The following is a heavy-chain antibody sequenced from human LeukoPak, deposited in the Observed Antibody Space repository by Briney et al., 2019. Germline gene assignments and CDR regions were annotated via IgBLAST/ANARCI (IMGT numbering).Heavy chain of an antibody. CDR3: VRHIANGDYLNY. J-gene: IGHJ4*02. Sequence: PSETLSLTCTVSGGSISSSNDYWGWIRQPPGKGLEWIGSISYSGSTNYNPSLKSRVTISVDMSKNQFSLKVSSVTATDTAVYYYVRHIANGDYLNYWGQGTLVTVSS. V-gene: IGHV4-39*01. D-gene: IGHD4-17*01. CDR1: GGSISSSNDY. CDR2: ISYSGST.